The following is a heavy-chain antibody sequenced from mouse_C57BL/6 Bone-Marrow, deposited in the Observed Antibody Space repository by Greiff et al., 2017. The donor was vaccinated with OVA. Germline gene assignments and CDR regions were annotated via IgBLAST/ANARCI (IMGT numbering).Heavy chain of an antibody. Sequence: VQLKESGPGLVKPSQSLSLTCSVTGYSITSGYYWNWIRQFPGNKLEWMGYISYDGSNNYNPSLKNRISITRDPSKNQFFLKLNSVTTEDTATYYCASLYDYPFDYWGQGTTLTVSS. D-gene: IGHD2-4*01. CDR1: GYSITSGYY. V-gene: IGHV3-6*01. CDR2: ISYDGSN. J-gene: IGHJ2*01. CDR3: ASLYDYPFDY.